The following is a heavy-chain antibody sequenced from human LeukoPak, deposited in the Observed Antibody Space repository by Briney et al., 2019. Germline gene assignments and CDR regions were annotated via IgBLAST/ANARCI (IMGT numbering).Heavy chain of an antibody. J-gene: IGHJ3*02. CDR2: IFPGDSDT. CDR3: ATYFAGAETFDI. D-gene: IGHD3-16*01. V-gene: IGHV5-51*01. CDR1: GNSITTYW. Sequence: GESLKISRKTSGNSITTYWIGWVRQKPGKGLEWMGLIFPGDSDTKYSPSFQGQVTISADKSISTAYLLWSSLKASDTAMYYCATYFAGAETFDIWGQGTMVTVSS.